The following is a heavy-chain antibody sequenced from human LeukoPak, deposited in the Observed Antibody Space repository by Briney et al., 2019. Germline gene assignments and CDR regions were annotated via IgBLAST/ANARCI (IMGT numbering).Heavy chain of an antibody. V-gene: IGHV1-8*02. Sequence: ASVKVPCKASGYTFTSYDINWVRQATGQGLEWMGWMNPNSGNTGYAQKFQGRVTMTRNTSISTAYMELSSLRSEDTAVYYCAAGHSDSSWTNDAFDIWGQGTMVTVSS. CDR2: MNPNSGNT. D-gene: IGHD3-22*01. J-gene: IGHJ3*02. CDR3: AAGHSDSSWTNDAFDI. CDR1: GYTFTSYD.